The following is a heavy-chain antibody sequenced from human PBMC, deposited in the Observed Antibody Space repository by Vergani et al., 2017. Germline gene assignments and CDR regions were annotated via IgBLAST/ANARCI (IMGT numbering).Heavy chain of an antibody. CDR1: GYTFTGYY. J-gene: IGHJ6*03. Sequence: QVQLVQSGAEMKKPGASVKVSCKASGYTFTGYYMHWVRQAPGQGLEWMGWINPNSGGTNYAQKFQGRVTMTRDTSISTGYMELSRLRSDDTAVYYCARPLSAGYYYYYYMDVWGKGTTVTVSS. D-gene: IGHD6-13*01. CDR3: ARPLSAGYYYYYYMDV. V-gene: IGHV1-2*02. CDR2: INPNSGGT.